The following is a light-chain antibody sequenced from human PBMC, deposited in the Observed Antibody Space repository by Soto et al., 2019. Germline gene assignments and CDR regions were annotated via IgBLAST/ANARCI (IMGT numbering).Light chain of an antibody. CDR2: DAS. Sequence: DIQMTQSPSTLPAFVGDTVTITCRASQSVNRWLAWYQQRPGKAPKLLIYDASTLESGVPSRLSGSGSGTEFTLTISSLQPDDFATYYCHQYNSYHTFGGGTKVDIK. CDR3: HQYNSYHT. V-gene: IGKV1-5*01. J-gene: IGKJ4*01. CDR1: QSVNRW.